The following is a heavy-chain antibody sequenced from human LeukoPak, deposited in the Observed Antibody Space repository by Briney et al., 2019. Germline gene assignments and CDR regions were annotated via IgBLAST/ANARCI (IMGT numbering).Heavy chain of an antibody. V-gene: IGHV3-23*01. CDR3: AKVYSSSWFPNLGYYFDY. J-gene: IGHJ4*02. CDR1: GFTFSSYG. CDR2: ISGSGGST. D-gene: IGHD6-13*01. Sequence: PGGSLRLSCAASGFTFSSYGMSWVRQAPGKGLEWVSAISGSGGSTYYADSVKGRFTISRDNSKNTLYLQMNSLRAEDTAVYYCAKVYSSSWFPNLGYYFDYWGQGTLVTVSS.